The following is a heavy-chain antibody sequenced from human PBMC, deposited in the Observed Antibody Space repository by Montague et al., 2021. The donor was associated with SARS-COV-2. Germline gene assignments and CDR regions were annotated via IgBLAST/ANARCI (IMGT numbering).Heavy chain of an antibody. CDR1: GDSITNTYW. V-gene: IGHV4-4*02. D-gene: IGHD6-13*01. CDR3: ATQAGGFTSGSLDY. CDR2: VYHSGGT. Sequence: SETLSLTCAVSGDSITNTYWWTWVRQSPGKGLEWIGEVYHSGGTHCNPSLKSRVTVSLDKSKNQFSLNLSSVTAADTAIYYCATQAGGFTSGSLDYWGQGTLVTVSS. J-gene: IGHJ4*02.